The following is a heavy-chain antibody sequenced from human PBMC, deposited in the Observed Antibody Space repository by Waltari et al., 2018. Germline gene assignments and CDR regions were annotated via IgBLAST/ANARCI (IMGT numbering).Heavy chain of an antibody. CDR3: ARDGLGEQIGAFDI. CDR1: GYTFTGYY. CDR2: INTNSGGT. J-gene: IGHJ3*02. D-gene: IGHD1-26*01. V-gene: IGHV1-2*06. Sequence: QVQLVQSGAEVKKPGASVKVSCKASGYTFTGYYMHWVRQAPGQGLEWMGRINTNSGGTNYAQKFQGRVTMTRDTSSSTAYMELSRLRSDDTAVYYCARDGLGEQIGAFDIWGQGTMVTVSS.